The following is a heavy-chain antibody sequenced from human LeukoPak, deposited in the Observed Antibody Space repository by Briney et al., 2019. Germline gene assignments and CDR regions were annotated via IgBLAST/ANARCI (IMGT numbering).Heavy chain of an antibody. J-gene: IGHJ4*02. CDR1: GGSISSSSYY. V-gene: IGHV4-39*01. Sequence: PSETLSLTCTVSGGSISSSSYYWGWIRQPPGKGLEWIGSIYYSGSTYYNPSLKSRVTISVDTSKNQFSLKLSSVTAADTAVYYCARRSVGPGIAVAGTGYWGQGTLVTVSS. CDR3: ARRSVGPGIAVAGTGY. CDR2: IYYSGST. D-gene: IGHD6-19*01.